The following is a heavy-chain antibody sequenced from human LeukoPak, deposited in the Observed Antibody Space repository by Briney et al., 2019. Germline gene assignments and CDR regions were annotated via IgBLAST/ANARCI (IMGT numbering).Heavy chain of an antibody. D-gene: IGHD3-10*01. CDR1: GFTFSNYS. CDR2: ISSRSRTI. J-gene: IGHJ4*02. CDR3: SRLSAMLRGPEPFYYFEY. Sequence: GGSLRLSCAASGFTFSNYSMNWVRQAPGKGLEWVSYISSRSRTIYYADSVKGRFTISRDNAKNSPYLQMNNLRAEDTAVYYCSRLSAMLRGPEPFYYFEYWGQGILVTVSS. V-gene: IGHV3-48*01.